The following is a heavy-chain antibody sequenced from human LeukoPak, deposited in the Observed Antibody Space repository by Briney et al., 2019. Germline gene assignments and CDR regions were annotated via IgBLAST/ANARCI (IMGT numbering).Heavy chain of an antibody. D-gene: IGHD3-3*01. CDR3: TRGHKNYDFWSDYSPPYYMDV. CDR2: INHSGST. V-gene: IGHV4-34*01. J-gene: IGHJ6*03. Sequence: SETLSLTCAVYGESFSGHYWTWIRQPPGKGLEWIGEINHSGSTNYNPSLKSRVTMSVDTSNDQFSLNLSSMTAADTALYFCTRGHKNYDFWSDYSPPYYMDVWGKGTTVTVSS. CDR1: GESFSGHY.